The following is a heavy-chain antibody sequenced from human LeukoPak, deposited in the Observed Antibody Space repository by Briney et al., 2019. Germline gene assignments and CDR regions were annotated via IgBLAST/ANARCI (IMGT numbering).Heavy chain of an antibody. CDR3: AQIGTENCSGGSCYSWGYYYYYYYMDV. Sequence: PSETLSLTCTVSGGSISSYYWSWIRQPPGKGLEWIGYIYYSGSTNYNPSLKSRVTISVDTSKNQFSLKLSSVTAADTAVYYCAQIGTENCSGGSCYSWGYYYYYYYMDVWGKGTTVTVSS. V-gene: IGHV4-59*01. CDR1: GGSISSYY. CDR2: IYYSGST. D-gene: IGHD2-15*01. J-gene: IGHJ6*03.